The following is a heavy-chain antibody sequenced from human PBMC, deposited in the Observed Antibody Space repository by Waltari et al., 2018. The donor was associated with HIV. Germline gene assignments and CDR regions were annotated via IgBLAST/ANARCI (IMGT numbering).Heavy chain of an antibody. CDR3: VKEHQYSHSWYSYYGMDV. CDR2: ISGSGGST. Sequence: EVQVLESGGALVRPGGSLRLSCAASVFTFSNYGMSWVPQAPGKGLEWVSTISGSGGSTYYADSVKGRFTVSRDNSKNTLYLQMNSLRAEDTAVYFCVKEHQYSHSWYSYYGMDVWGQGTTVTVSS. CDR1: VFTFSNYG. V-gene: IGHV3-23*01. D-gene: IGHD6-13*01. J-gene: IGHJ6*02.